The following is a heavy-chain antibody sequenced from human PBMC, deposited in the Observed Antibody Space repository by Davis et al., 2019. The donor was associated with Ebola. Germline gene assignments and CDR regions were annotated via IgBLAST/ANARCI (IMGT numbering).Heavy chain of an antibody. CDR3: AREGVVGATRSDY. D-gene: IGHD1-26*01. V-gene: IGHV3-74*01. CDR1: GFTFSSYW. CDR2: INSDGSST. J-gene: IGHJ4*02. Sequence: GESLKTPCAAPGFTFSSYWMHWVRQAPGKGLVWVPRINSDGSSTSYADSVKGRFTISRDNAKNTLYLQMNSLRDEDTAVYYCAREGVVGATRSDYWGQGTLVTVSS.